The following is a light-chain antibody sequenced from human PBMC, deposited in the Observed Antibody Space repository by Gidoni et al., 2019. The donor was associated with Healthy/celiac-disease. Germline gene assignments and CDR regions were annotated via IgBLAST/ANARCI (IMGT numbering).Light chain of an antibody. V-gene: IGKV3-15*01. CDR2: GAS. CDR1: QSVSSN. Sequence: EIVMTQSPATLSVSPEERATLSCRASQSVSSNLAWYQQKPGQAPRLLIYGASTRATGIPARFSGSGPGTEFTLTISSLQSEDFAVYYCQQYNNWPPLTFGGGTKVEIK. CDR3: QQYNNWPPLT. J-gene: IGKJ4*01.